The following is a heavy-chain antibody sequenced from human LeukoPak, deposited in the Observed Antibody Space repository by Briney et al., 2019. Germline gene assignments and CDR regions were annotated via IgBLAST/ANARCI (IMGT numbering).Heavy chain of an antibody. CDR3: ARSNYYYGLTP. Sequence: PSETLSLTCAVYGGSFSGYYWSWIRQPPGKGLEWIGEINHSGSTNYNPSLKSRVTMSVDTSKNQFSLKLSSVTAADTAVYYCARSNYYYGLTPWGQGTLVTVSS. CDR1: GGSFSGYY. V-gene: IGHV4-34*01. CDR2: INHSGST. D-gene: IGHD3-10*01. J-gene: IGHJ5*02.